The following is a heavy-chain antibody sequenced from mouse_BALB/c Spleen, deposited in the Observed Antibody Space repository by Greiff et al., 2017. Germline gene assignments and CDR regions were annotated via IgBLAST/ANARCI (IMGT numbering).Heavy chain of an antibody. CDR1: GYTFTEYT. D-gene: IGHD2-4*01. J-gene: IGHJ4*01. V-gene: IGHV1-18*01. CDR3: ARRDIYYDYDDAMDY. CDR2: INPNNGGT. Sequence: VQLKESGPELVKPGASVKISCKTSGYTFTEYTMHWVKQSHGKSLEWIGGINPNNGGTSYNQKFKGKATLTVDKSSSTAYMELRSLTSEDSAVYYCARRDIYYDYDDAMDYWGQGTSVTVSS.